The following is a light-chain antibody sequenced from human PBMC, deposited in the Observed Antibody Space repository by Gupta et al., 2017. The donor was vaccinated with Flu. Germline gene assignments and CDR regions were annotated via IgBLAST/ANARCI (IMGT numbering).Light chain of an antibody. V-gene: IGLV2-18*02. J-gene: IGLJ1*01. CDR1: SSDVGTYNR. CDR2: EVS. Sequence: QSALTQPPSVSGSPGQSVTISCTGTSSDVGTYNRVSWYQQPPGTAPKLRIYEVSNRPSGVPDRFSASKSGKTASLTISGHEGEDEADYYCSSDTSSSTYVFGTGTKVTVL. CDR3: SSDTSSSTYV.